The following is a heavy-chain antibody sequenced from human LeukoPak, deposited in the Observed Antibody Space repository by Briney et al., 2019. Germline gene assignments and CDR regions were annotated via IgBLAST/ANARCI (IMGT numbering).Heavy chain of an antibody. D-gene: IGHD1-14*01. Sequence: SETLSLTCTVSGGSISSSSYYWGWIRQPPGKGLEWIGSIYYSGSTYYNPSLKSRVTISVDTSKNQFSLKLSSVTAADTAVYYCVKDRGNHVTDYWGQGTLVTVSS. CDR3: VKDRGNHVTDY. V-gene: IGHV4-39*07. CDR2: IYYSGST. CDR1: GGSISSSSYY. J-gene: IGHJ4*02.